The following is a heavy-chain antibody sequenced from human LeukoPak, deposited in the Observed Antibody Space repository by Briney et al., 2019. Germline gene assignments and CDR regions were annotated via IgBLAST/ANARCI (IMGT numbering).Heavy chain of an antibody. J-gene: IGHJ4*02. CDR3: ARERTYYFYY. CDR2: IHHSGST. V-gene: IGHV4-59*12. CDR1: GGSISSYY. Sequence: SETLSLTCTVSGGSISSYYLSWIRQPPGKGLEWIGYIHHSGSTNYKPSLKSRVTISVDTSKNQFSLKLSSMTAADTAVYYCARERTYYFYYWGQGTQVTVSS.